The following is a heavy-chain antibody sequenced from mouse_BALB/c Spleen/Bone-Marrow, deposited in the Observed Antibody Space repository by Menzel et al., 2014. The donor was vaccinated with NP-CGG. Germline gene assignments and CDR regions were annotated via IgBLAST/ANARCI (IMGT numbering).Heavy chain of an antibody. V-gene: IGHV4-1*02. D-gene: IGHD2-10*02. CDR1: GFDFSRDW. J-gene: IGHJ3*01. CDR2: INPDSSTI. Sequence: DVMLVEPGGGLVQPGGSLKVSCAASGFDFSRDWMSWVRQAPGKGLEWIGEINPDSSTINYTPSLKDKFIISRDNAKNTLYLQMSKVRSEDTALYYCARQYGNYWFAYWGQGTLVTVSA. CDR3: ARQYGNYWFAY.